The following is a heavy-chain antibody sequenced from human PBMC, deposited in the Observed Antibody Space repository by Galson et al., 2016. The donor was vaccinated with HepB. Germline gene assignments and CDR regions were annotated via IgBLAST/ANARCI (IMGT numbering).Heavy chain of an antibody. Sequence: QAPGKGPEWVAVIWYDGSNKYYADSVKGRFTISRDNSKNTLYLQMNSLRAEDTAVYYCARDARGEWLHFGMDVWGQGTTVTVSS. D-gene: IGHD3-3*01. V-gene: IGHV3-33*01. J-gene: IGHJ6*02. CDR3: ARDARGEWLHFGMDV. CDR2: IWYDGSNK.